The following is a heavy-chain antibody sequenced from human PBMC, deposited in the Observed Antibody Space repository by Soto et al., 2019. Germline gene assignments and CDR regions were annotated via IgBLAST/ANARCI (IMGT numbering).Heavy chain of an antibody. Sequence: QLQLQESGPGLVKPSETLSLTCTVSGGSISSSSYYWGWIRQPPGKGLEWIGSIYYSGSTYYNPSLKSRVSICVATYRNQCTMRLSSVTAEDTAVYDCASQGTPDPTIYSSSNPIDYWGQGTLVTVSS. D-gene: IGHD6-6*01. J-gene: IGHJ4*02. V-gene: IGHV4-39*01. CDR2: IYYSGST. CDR1: GGSISSSSYY. CDR3: ASQGTPDPTIYSSSNPIDY.